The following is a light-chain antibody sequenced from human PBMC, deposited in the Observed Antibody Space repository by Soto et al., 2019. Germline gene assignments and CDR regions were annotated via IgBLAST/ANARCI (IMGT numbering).Light chain of an antibody. CDR3: QQGDSTPDT. Sequence: DIQMTQSPSSLSASVGDRVTITCRTSQSINTYLNWYQQKPGKAPNLLIYTTSHLHSGVPSRFSGSGSGTDFTLTISSLQPEDFATYFCQQGDSTPDTFGQGTTLESK. CDR1: QSINTY. J-gene: IGKJ2*01. V-gene: IGKV1-39*01. CDR2: TTS.